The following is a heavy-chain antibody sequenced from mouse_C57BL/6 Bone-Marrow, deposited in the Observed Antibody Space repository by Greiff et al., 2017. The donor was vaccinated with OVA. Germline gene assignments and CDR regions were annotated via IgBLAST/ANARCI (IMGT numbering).Heavy chain of an antibody. CDR2: IHPNSGST. J-gene: IGHJ4*01. CDR3: ARWSTYYAKDY. D-gene: IGHD5-1*01. CDR1: GYAFTSYW. V-gene: IGHV1-64*01. Sequence: QVQLQQPGAELVKPGASVKLSCKASGYAFTSYWMHWVKQRPGQGLEWIGLIHPNSGSTNYNEKFKGKATLTADKSSSTAYMQLSSLTSADSAVXYCARWSTYYAKDYWGRGQAVTVTA.